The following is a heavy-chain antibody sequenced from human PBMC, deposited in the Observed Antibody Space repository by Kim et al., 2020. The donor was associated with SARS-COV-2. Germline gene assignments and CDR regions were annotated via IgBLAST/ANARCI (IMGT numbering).Heavy chain of an antibody. Sequence: GGSLRLSCAASGFTFNDYAMHWVRQTPGKGLEWVSLISDDGGSTYYADSVKGRFTISRDNSKNSLYLQMNSLRTEDSALYYCAKDMARKQQRINWFDPWGQGTLVTVSS. CDR2: ISDDGGST. V-gene: IGHV3-43*02. CDR3: AKDMARKQQRINWFDP. CDR1: GFTFNDYA. J-gene: IGHJ5*02. D-gene: IGHD6-13*01.